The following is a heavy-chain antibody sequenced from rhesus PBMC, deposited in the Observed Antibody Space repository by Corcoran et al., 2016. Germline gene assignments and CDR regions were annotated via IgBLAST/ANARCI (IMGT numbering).Heavy chain of an antibody. V-gene: IGHV3S5*01. J-gene: IGHJ4*01. Sequence: EVQLVESGGGLVQPGGSLRLSCADSGFTFSTYGRSWVRQGPGKGLEWVSYNSNCGSSTYYADSVKGRFTISRDNSKNTLSLQMSSLRPEDTAVYYCAKAQAFDYWGQGVLVTVSS. CDR3: AKAQAFDY. CDR1: GFTFSTYG. CDR2: NSNCGSST.